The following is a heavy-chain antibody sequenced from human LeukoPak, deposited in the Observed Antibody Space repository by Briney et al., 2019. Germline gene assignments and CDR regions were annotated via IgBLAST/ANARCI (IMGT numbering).Heavy chain of an antibody. D-gene: IGHD6-19*01. J-gene: IGHJ4*02. CDR1: GFTFSDYY. CDR3: ARGGWYTDY. CDR2: ISYDGSNK. Sequence: PGGSLRLSCAASGFTFSDYYMSWVRQAPGKGLEWVAVISYDGSNKYYADSVKGRFTISRDNSKNTLYLQMNSLRAEDTAVYYCARGGWYTDYWGQGTLVTVSS. V-gene: IGHV3-30*03.